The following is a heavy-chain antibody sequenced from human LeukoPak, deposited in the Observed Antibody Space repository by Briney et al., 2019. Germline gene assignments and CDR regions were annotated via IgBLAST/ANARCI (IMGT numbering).Heavy chain of an antibody. Sequence: SETLSLTCLVSGDSMRSDFWSWIRQPPGKGLEWIGYVSGSGSTNYNPSLKSRVTISVDTSKNQFSLKLSSVTAADTAVYFCARGPYSYDSSGAFDIWGRGTMVTVSS. CDR2: VSGSGST. V-gene: IGHV4-59*08. CDR3: ARGPYSYDSSGAFDI. CDR1: GDSMRSDF. D-gene: IGHD3-22*01. J-gene: IGHJ3*02.